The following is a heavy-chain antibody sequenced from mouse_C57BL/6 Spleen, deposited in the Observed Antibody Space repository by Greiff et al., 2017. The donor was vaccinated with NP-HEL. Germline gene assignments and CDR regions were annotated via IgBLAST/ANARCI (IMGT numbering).Heavy chain of an antibody. CDR3: ARRARVTYYFDY. CDR1: GYTFTDHT. V-gene: IGHV1-78*01. Sequence: VQLQQSDAELVKPGASVKISCKVSGYTFTDHTIHWMKQRPEQGLEWLGYIYPRDGSTKYNEKFKGKATLTADKSSSTAYMQINSLTSEDSAVYFCARRARVTYYFDYWGQGTTLTVSS. J-gene: IGHJ2*01. CDR2: IYPRDGST. D-gene: IGHD2-2*01.